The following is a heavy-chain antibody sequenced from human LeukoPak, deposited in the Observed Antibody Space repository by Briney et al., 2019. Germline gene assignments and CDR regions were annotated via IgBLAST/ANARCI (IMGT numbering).Heavy chain of an antibody. Sequence: GGPLRLSCAVSGFNFDDYAMHWVRQAPGRGLEWVSGINWKTGNGIYADSVKGQFTISRDNAKNSLYLQMSSLRAEDTALYYCTRRAARWQFDLWGRGTLLTVSS. D-gene: IGHD5-24*01. CDR1: GFNFDDYA. V-gene: IGHV3-9*01. CDR3: TRRAARWQFDL. J-gene: IGHJ2*01. CDR2: INWKTGNG.